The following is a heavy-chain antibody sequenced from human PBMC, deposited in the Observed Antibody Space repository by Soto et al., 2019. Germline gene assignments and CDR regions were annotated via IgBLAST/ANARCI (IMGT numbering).Heavy chain of an antibody. CDR3: ARGDIVVVPAAPYYYYGMDV. V-gene: IGHV1-18*01. J-gene: IGHJ6*02. CDR1: GYTFTSYG. Sequence: ASVKVSCKASGYTFTSYGISWVRQAPGQGLEWMGWISAYNGKTNYAQKLQGRVTITTDTSTSTAYMELRSLRSDDTAVYYCARGDIVVVPAAPYYYYGMDVWGQGTTVTVS. CDR2: ISAYNGKT. D-gene: IGHD2-2*01.